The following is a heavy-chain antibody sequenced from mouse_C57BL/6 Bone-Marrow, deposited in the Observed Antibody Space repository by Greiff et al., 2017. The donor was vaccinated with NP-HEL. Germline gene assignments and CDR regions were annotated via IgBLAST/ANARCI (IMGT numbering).Heavy chain of an antibody. V-gene: IGHV5-4*01. Sequence: EVKLMESGGGLVKPGGSLKLSCAASGFTFSSYAMSWVRQTPEKRLEWVATISDGGSYTYYPDNVKGRFTISRDTAKNNLYLQMSHLKSEDTAMYDCAGDGDYYDSSFYYFDDWGKGTTLTVSS. D-gene: IGHD1-1*01. CDR2: ISDGGSYT. CDR3: AGDGDYYDSSFYYFDD. J-gene: IGHJ2*01. CDR1: GFTFSSYA.